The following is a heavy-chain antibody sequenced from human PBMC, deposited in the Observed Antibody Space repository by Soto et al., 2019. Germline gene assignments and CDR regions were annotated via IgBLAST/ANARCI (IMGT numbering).Heavy chain of an antibody. CDR3: TRGDGYNYY. CDR1: GFTFSDSA. J-gene: IGHJ4*02. D-gene: IGHD5-12*01. V-gene: IGHV3-73*01. CDR2: IRSKANNYAT. Sequence: EVSLVESGGGLVQPGGSLKLSCAASGFTFSDSAIHWVRQASGKGLEWVGRIRSKANNYATSYAASVQGRFTVSRDDSKAYLQMDSLSTEDTAVYYCTRGDGYNYYWGQGTLVTVSS.